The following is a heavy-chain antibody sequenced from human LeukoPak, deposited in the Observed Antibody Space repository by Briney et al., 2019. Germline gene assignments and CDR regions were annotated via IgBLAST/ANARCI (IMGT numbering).Heavy chain of an antibody. Sequence: GGSLTLSCAASGFTFSSYSMNWVRQAPGEGLEWRPIISSSSSYIYYADALKGRFTISRDNAKNSLYLQMNSRRAEDTAVYYCARVGGGTFDYGMDVWGQGTTVTVSS. CDR1: GFTFSSYS. V-gene: IGHV3-21*01. J-gene: IGHJ6*02. CDR2: ISSSSSYI. CDR3: ARVGGGTFDYGMDV. D-gene: IGHD2-15*01.